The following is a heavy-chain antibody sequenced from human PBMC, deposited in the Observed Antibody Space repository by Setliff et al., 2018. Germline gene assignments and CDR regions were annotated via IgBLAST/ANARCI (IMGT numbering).Heavy chain of an antibody. CDR2: IIPILGIA. J-gene: IGHJ6*02. Sequence: WASVKVSCKASGGTFSSYAISWVRQAPGQGLEWMGGIIPILGIANYAQKFQGRVTITADKSTSTAYMELSSLRSEDTAVYYCARAAPLGYCSGGSCFRPPYYYYYGMDVWGQGTTVTVSS. D-gene: IGHD2-15*01. CDR3: ARAAPLGYCSGGSCFRPPYYYYYGMDV. CDR1: GGTFSSYA. V-gene: IGHV1-69*10.